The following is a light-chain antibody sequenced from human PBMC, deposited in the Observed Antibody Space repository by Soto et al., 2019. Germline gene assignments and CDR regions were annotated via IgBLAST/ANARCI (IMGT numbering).Light chain of an antibody. CDR2: DVS. J-gene: IGKJ4*01. CDR1: QRVSSY. V-gene: IGKV3-11*01. CDR3: QQRSNWPPELT. Sequence: EIVLTQSPATLSLSPGERATLACRASQRVSSYLAWYQQKPGQAPRLLIYDVSNRATGIPARFSGSGSGTDFTLTISSLEPEDFAVYYCQQRSNWPPELTFVGGTKVEIK.